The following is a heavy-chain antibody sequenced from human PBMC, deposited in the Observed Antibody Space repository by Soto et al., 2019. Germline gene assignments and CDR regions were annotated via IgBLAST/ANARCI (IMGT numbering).Heavy chain of an antibody. CDR1: GFSLSTSGVG. CDR3: AHSTRTIDAFAI. J-gene: IGHJ3*02. D-gene: IGHD2-15*01. V-gene: IGHV2-5*02. CDR2: IYWDDDK. Sequence: QITLKESGPTLVKPTQTLTLTCTFSGFSLSTSGVGVGWIRQPPGKALEWLALIYWDDDKRYSPSLKSRLTTTKDTSKNQVVLTMTNIDPVDTATYYCAHSTRTIDAFAIWGQGTMVTVSS.